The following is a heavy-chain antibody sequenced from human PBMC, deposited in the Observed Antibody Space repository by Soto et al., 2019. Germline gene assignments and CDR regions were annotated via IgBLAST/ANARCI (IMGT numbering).Heavy chain of an antibody. CDR3: ARGDYYDTSGPFSDAFDI. Sequence: GGSLRLSCAASGFTFNTYWMSWVRQAPGKGLEWVANIKPDGSEKWYVDSVKGRFTVSRDNAKNSLYLQMNSLRAEDTTVYFCARGDYYDTSGPFSDAFDIWGQGTMVTVSS. CDR2: IKPDGSEK. D-gene: IGHD3-22*01. CDR1: GFTFNTYW. J-gene: IGHJ3*02. V-gene: IGHV3-7*04.